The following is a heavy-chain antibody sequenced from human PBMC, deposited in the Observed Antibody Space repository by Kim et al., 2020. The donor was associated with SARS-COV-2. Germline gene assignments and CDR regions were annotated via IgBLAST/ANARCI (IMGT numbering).Heavy chain of an antibody. J-gene: IGHJ4*02. CDR2: INQDGSEK. D-gene: IGHD3-3*01. Sequence: GGSLRLSCTASGFTFSNYWMSWVRQAPGKGLEWVANINQDGSEKYYVDSVKGRFTISRDNAKNSLYLQMNSLRAEDTAVYYCARDPKSDPWYDFWSGSPSFDYWGQGTLVTVSS. CDR3: ARDPKSDPWYDFWSGSPSFDY. CDR1: GFTFSNYW. V-gene: IGHV3-7*01.